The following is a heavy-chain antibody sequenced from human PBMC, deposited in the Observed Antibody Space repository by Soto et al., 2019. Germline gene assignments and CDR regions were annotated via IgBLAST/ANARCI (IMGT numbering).Heavy chain of an antibody. CDR3: ARHLTMIPIEARPWKFDY. D-gene: IGHD6-6*01. Sequence: SETLSLTCNVSGVSMSSSSYFWGWIRQPPGKLLEWIGTVYYSGTTYDNPSLRSRVTISVDTSKNQISLKLKSVTAADTSIYYCARHLTMIPIEARPWKFDYWGQGILVTVSS. V-gene: IGHV4-39*01. J-gene: IGHJ4*02. CDR1: GVSMSSSSYF. CDR2: VYYSGTT.